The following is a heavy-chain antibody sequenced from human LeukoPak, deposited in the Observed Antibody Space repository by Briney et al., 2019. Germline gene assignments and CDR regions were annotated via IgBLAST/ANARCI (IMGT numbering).Heavy chain of an antibody. D-gene: IGHD3-22*01. CDR3: ARTTMTDAFDI. CDR1: GGSISSYY. CDR2: IYYSGST. Sequence: PSETLSLTCTVSGGSISSYYWSWIRQPPGKGLEWIGYIYYSGSTNYNPSLKSRVTISVDTSKNQFSLKPSSVTAADTAVYYCARTTMTDAFDIWGQGTMVTVSS. J-gene: IGHJ3*02. V-gene: IGHV4-59*01.